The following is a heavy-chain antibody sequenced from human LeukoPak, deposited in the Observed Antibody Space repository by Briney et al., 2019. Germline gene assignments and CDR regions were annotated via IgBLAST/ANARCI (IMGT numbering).Heavy chain of an antibody. CDR3: ARRQPTTRPVDY. D-gene: IGHD1-1*01. CDR2: ISGSSGTI. Sequence: PGGSLRLSCAASGFTFSDYNMSWVRQAPGKGREWFSYISGSSGTIYYGDSVKGRFTISRDNAKNSLYLQMNSLRSEDTAVYYCARRQPTTRPVDYWGQGTLVTVSS. V-gene: IGHV3-11*01. CDR1: GFTFSDYN. J-gene: IGHJ4*02.